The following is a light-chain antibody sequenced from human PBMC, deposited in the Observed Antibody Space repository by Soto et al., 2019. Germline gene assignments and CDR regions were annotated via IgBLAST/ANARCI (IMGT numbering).Light chain of an antibody. V-gene: IGKV1-6*01. J-gene: IGKJ1*01. CDR2: AES. Sequence: AIQMNQSPSSLSASVGDRVTITCRSSPVIRNDLNWYQQPPGKAPNLLIYAESSSQSGVPSKFSGSGSGTDVTLTISSLQPEDFETYYCRPDYNYPRTFGQGTTVEIK. CDR1: PVIRND. CDR3: RPDYNYPRT.